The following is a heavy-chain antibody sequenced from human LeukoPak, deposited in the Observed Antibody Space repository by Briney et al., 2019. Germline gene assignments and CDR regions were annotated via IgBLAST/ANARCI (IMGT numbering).Heavy chain of an antibody. CDR1: GGSFSGYY. CDR2: INHSGST. D-gene: IGHD5-18*01. CDR3: ARDRLWIEPLDY. Sequence: PSETLSLTCAVYGGSFSGYYWRVRQPPGKGLEWIGEINHSGSTNNNPSLKSRITISVDTSKNQFSLWLRSVTAADTATYYCARDRLWIEPLDYWGQGTLVIVSS. J-gene: IGHJ4*02. V-gene: IGHV4-34*01.